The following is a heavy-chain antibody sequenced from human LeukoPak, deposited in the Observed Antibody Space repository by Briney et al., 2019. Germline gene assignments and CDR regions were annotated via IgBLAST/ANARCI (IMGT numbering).Heavy chain of an antibody. D-gene: IGHD4-23*01. J-gene: IGHJ4*02. V-gene: IGHV3-53*01. CDR3: GVNSDY. Sequence: PGGSLRLSCAASGFTVSSSYMSWVRQAPGKGLEWVSVIYSGGITYYADSVKGRFTISRDNSKNTMYLQINSLRAEDTAVYYCGVNSDYWGQGTLVTVSS. CDR1: GFTVSSSY. CDR2: IYSGGIT.